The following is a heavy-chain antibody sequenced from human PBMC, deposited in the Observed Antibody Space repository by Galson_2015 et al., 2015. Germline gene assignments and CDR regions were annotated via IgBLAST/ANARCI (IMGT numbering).Heavy chain of an antibody. V-gene: IGHV3-48*03. CDR2: ISSSGSTI. CDR3: ARLYDFWSGYHD. D-gene: IGHD3-3*01. Sequence: SLRLSCAASGFTFSSYEMNWVRQAPGKGLEWVSYISSSGSTIYYADSVKGRFTISRDNAKNSLHLQMNSLRAEDTAVYYCARLYDFWSGYHDWGQGTLVTVSS. J-gene: IGHJ4*02. CDR1: GFTFSSYE.